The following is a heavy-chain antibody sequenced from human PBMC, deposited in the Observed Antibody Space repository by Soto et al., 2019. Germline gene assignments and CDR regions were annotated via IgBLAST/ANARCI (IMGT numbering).Heavy chain of an antibody. CDR1: GYAFTSYG. CDR3: ARDLQGLGYYDSSGYRDAFDI. Sequence: GASVKVSCKASGYAFTSYGISWVRQAPGQGLERMGWISAYNGNTNYAQKLQGRVTMTTDTSTSTAYMELRSLRSDDTAVYYCARDLQGLGYYDSSGYRDAFDIWGQGTVVTVSS. V-gene: IGHV1-18*01. CDR2: ISAYNGNT. D-gene: IGHD3-22*01. J-gene: IGHJ3*02.